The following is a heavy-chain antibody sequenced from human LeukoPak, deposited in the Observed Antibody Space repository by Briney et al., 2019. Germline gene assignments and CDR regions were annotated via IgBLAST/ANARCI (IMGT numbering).Heavy chain of an antibody. J-gene: IGHJ6*02. V-gene: IGHV3-23*01. Sequence: PGGSLRLSCAASGFTFSSYAMSWVRQAPGKGLEWVSAISGSGGSTYYADSVKGRFTISRDNAKNTLYLQMNSLRAEDTAVYYCARCYGDYGGDYYYYGMDVWGQGTTVTVSS. D-gene: IGHD4-17*01. CDR2: ISGSGGST. CDR3: ARCYGDYGGDYYYYGMDV. CDR1: GFTFSSYA.